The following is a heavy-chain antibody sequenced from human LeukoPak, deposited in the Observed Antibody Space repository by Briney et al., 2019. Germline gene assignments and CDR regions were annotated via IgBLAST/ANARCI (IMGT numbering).Heavy chain of an antibody. D-gene: IGHD1-26*01. CDR3: ARLAGPTYYFDS. Sequence: GESLKISCKGSGYTFTNYWIVWVRQMPGEGLEWMGIIYPADSDTRYSPSFRGQVTISADRSISTAYLQWSSLKASDTAMFYCARLAGPTYYFDSWGQGTPVTVSS. CDR1: GYTFTNYW. V-gene: IGHV5-51*01. CDR2: IYPADSDT. J-gene: IGHJ4*02.